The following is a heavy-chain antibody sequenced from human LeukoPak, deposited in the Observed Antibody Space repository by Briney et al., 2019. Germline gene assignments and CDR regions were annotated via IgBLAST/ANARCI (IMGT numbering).Heavy chain of an antibody. V-gene: IGHV3-23*01. CDR1: GFTFSSYA. CDR3: AKDGGSTVTMGWFDP. D-gene: IGHD4-17*01. CDR2: ISGSGGST. Sequence: HTGGSLRLSCAASGFTFSSYAMSWVRQAPGKGLEWVSAISGSGGSTYYADSVKGRFTISRDNSKNTLYLQMNSLRAEDTAVYYCAKDGGSTVTMGWFDPWGQGTLVTVSS. J-gene: IGHJ5*02.